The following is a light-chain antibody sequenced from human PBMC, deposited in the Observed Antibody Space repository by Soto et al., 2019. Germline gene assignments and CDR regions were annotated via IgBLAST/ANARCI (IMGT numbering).Light chain of an antibody. CDR3: QQYNRGPVT. CDR1: QSLTSN. CDR2: GAS. V-gene: IGKV3-15*01. J-gene: IGKJ1*01. Sequence: EIVLTQSPATLSVSPGERATLSCRASQSLTSNLAWYQHKPGRAPRLLIYGASTRAASIPARFSGSGSGTEFTLTITSLQSEDFAIYYCQQYNRGPVTFGQGTKVDIK.